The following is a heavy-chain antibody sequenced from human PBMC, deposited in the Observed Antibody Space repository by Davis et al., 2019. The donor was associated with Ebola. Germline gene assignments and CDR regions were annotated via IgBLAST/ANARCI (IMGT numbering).Heavy chain of an antibody. CDR1: GGSVSSGSSY. V-gene: IGHV4-30-4*08. CDR3: ATDRGMLMRAGIDY. D-gene: IGHD1-1*01. Sequence: SETLSPTCTVSGGSVSSGSSYWSWIRQPPGKGLEWIGYIYYSGSTYYNPSLKSRVTISVHTSKNQFSLKLSSVTAADTAVYYCATDRGMLMRAGIDYWGQGTLVTVSS. J-gene: IGHJ4*02. CDR2: IYYSGST.